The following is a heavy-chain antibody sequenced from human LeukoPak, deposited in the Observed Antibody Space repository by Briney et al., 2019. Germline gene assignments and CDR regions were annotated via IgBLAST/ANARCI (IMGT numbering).Heavy chain of an antibody. CDR2: ISSSSSYI. CDR3: AREFLFEPLEEYWYFDL. J-gene: IGHJ2*01. CDR1: GFTFSSYS. D-gene: IGHD3-10*02. V-gene: IGHV3-21*01. Sequence: SGGSLRLSCAASGFTFSSYSMNWVRQAPGKGLEWVSSISSSSSYIYYADSVKGRFTISRDNAKNSLYLQMNSLRAEDTAVYYCAREFLFEPLEEYWYFDLWGRGTLVTVSS.